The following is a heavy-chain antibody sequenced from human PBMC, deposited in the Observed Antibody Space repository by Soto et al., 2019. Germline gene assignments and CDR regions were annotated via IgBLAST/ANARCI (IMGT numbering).Heavy chain of an antibody. CDR1: GGSISSYY. Sequence: LSLTCTVSGGSISSYYWSWIRQPAGKGLEWIGRIYTSGSTNYNPSLKSRVTTSVDTSKNQFSLKLSSVTAADTAVYYCARGENYYDSSGLDAFDIWGQGTMVTVSS. CDR3: ARGENYYDSSGLDAFDI. V-gene: IGHV4-4*07. J-gene: IGHJ3*02. CDR2: IYTSGST. D-gene: IGHD3-22*01.